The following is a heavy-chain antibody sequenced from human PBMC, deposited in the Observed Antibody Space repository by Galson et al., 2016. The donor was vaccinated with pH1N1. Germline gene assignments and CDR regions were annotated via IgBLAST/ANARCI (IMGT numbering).Heavy chain of an antibody. V-gene: IGHV3-43*01. D-gene: IGHD3-16*01. CDR3: AKEIQRGSYGMDV. J-gene: IGHJ6*02. Sequence: SLRLSCAASEFTFHDYTMHWVRQTPGKGLEWVSLVSWDGGSTYYADYVKGRFTVSRDNSKNSLYLQMNSLRSEDTALYYCAKEIQRGSYGMDVWGRGTTVTVSS. CDR2: VSWDGGST. CDR1: EFTFHDYT.